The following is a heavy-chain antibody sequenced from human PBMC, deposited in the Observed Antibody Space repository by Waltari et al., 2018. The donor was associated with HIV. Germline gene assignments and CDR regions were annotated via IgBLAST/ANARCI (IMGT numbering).Heavy chain of an antibody. CDR1: GGSISSYY. J-gene: IGHJ3*02. V-gene: IGHV4-59*01. CDR3: ARVPYDSSGLDAFDI. Sequence: QVQLQESGPGLVKPSETLSLTCTVSGGSISSYYWSWIRQPPGKGLEWIGYIYYSGSTNYNPSLESRVTISVDTSKNQFSLKLSSVTAADTAVYYCARVPYDSSGLDAFDIWGQGTMVTVSS. D-gene: IGHD3-22*01. CDR2: IYYSGST.